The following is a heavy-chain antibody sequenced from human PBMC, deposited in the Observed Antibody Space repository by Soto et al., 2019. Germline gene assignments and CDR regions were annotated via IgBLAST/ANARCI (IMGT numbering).Heavy chain of an antibody. CDR1: GFTFSSYA. V-gene: IGHV3-30-3*01. CDR2: ISYDGSNK. D-gene: IGHD2-2*01. Sequence: GGSLRLSCAASGFTFSSYAMHWVRQAPGKGLEWVAVISYDGSNKYYADSVKGRFTISRDNSKNTLYLQMNSLRAEDTAVYYCASYCSSTSCPLGSFDYWGQGTLVTVSS. J-gene: IGHJ4*02. CDR3: ASYCSSTSCPLGSFDY.